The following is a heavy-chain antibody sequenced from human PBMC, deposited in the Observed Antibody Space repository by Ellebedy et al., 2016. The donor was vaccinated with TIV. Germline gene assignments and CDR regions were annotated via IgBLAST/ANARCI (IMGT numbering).Heavy chain of an antibody. CDR3: ASSLDTTMPFDY. V-gene: IGHV4-59*08. D-gene: IGHD5-18*01. CDR1: GGSISSNY. CDR2: IYYSGST. J-gene: IGHJ4*02. Sequence: MPSETLSLTCTVSGGSISSNYWSWIRQPPGKGLEWIGYIYYSGSTNSNPSLKSRVTMSVDTSKNQFSLKLNSVAAADTAVYYCASSLDTTMPFDYWGQGTLVTVSS.